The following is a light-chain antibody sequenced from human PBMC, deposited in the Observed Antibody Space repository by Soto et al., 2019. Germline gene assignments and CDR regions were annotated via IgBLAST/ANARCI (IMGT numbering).Light chain of an antibody. Sequence: EIVLTQSPATLSLSPGERATLSCGASQSVRSSYLAWYQQKPGLAPRLLIYDASSRATGIPDRSSGSGSGTDFTLTISRLEPEDFAVYYCQQYGSSPITFGQGTRLEIK. J-gene: IGKJ5*01. CDR2: DAS. CDR1: QSVRSSY. V-gene: IGKV3D-20*01. CDR3: QQYGSSPIT.